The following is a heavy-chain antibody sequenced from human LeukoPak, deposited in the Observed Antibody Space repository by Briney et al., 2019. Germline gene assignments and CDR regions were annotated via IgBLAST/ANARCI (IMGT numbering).Heavy chain of an antibody. J-gene: IGHJ4*02. V-gene: IGHV1-2*02. CDR1: GYTFTSYY. D-gene: IGHD3-3*01. CDR2: INPNSGGT. CDR3: ARDPGITIFGVVMYFDY. Sequence: ASVKVSCKASGYTFTSYYMHWVRQAPGQGLEWMGWINPNSGGTNYAQKFQGRVTMTRDTSISTAYMELSRLRSDDTAVYYCARDPGITIFGVVMYFDYWGQGTLVTVSS.